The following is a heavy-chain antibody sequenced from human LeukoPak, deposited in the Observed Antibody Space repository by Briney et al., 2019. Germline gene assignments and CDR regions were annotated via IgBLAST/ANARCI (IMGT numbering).Heavy chain of an antibody. J-gene: IGHJ4*02. CDR3: AKDYCRDGNCPFPFLDS. Sequence: GGSLRLSCAVSGFTLTNHGVCWVRQAPGKGLEWVSIITGTGGKYYGDSVKGRFVLSRDNSKNTVYMQMSSLRAEDTATYYCAKDYCRDGNCPFPFLDSWGQGTQVTVSS. D-gene: IGHD2-15*01. CDR2: ITGTGGK. CDR1: GFTLTNHG. V-gene: IGHV3-23*01.